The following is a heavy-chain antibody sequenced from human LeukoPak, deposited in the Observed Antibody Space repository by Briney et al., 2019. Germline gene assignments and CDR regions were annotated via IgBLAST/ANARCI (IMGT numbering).Heavy chain of an antibody. V-gene: IGHV4-34*01. D-gene: IGHD5-12*01. CDR3: ARGDSGYSHYFDY. Sequence: PSETLSLTCAVSGGSFSGYYWSWIRQPPGKGLEWIGEINHSGSTNYNPSLKSRVTISVDTSKNQFSLKLSSVTAADTAVYYCARGDSGYSHYFDYWGQGTLVTVSS. J-gene: IGHJ4*02. CDR2: INHSGST. CDR1: GGSFSGYY.